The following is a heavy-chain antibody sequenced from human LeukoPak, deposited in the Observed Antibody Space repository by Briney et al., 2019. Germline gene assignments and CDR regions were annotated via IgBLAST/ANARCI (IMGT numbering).Heavy chain of an antibody. J-gene: IGHJ4*02. CDR2: ISSNRGST. D-gene: IGHD1-26*01. CDR1: GFTFSSYA. V-gene: IGHV3-64D*06. CDR3: VKVGYSGSYGY. Sequence: PGGSLRLSCSASGFTFSSYAMHWVRQAPGKGLEYVSAISSNRGSTYYADSVKGRFTISRDNSKNTLYLQTSSLRAEDTAVYYCVKVGYSGSYGYWGQGTLVTVSS.